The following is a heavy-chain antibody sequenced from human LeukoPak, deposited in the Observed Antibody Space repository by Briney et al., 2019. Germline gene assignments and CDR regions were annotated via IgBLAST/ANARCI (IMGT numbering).Heavy chain of an antibody. CDR1: GFTVSSNY. J-gene: IGHJ5*02. CDR3: ARANSATIPGVDP. D-gene: IGHD7-27*01. V-gene: IGHV3-53*01. Sequence: GGSLRLSCVVSGFTVSSNYMSWVRQAPGKGLEWVSIIYSGGSTYYADSVTGLFTISRDNSKNTVYPQMSSLRAEDTAVYYCARANSATIPGVDPWGQGTLVTVSS. CDR2: IYSGGST.